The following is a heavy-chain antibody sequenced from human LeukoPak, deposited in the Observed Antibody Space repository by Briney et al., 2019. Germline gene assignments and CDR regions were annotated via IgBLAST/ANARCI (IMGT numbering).Heavy chain of an antibody. CDR3: ARHKLQGYCSSTSCSNWFDP. CDR2: IYYSGST. CDR1: GGSISSSSYY. D-gene: IGHD2-2*01. J-gene: IGHJ5*02. V-gene: IGHV4-39*01. Sequence: SETLSLTCTVSGGSISSSSYYWGWIRQPPGKGLEWIGSIYYSGSTYYNPSLKSRVTISVDTSKNQFSLKLSPVTAADTAVYYCARHKLQGYCSSTSCSNWFDPWGQGTLVTVSS.